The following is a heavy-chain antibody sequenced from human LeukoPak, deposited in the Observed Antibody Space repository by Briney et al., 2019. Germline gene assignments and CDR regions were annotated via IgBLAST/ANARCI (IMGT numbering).Heavy chain of an antibody. D-gene: IGHD6-13*01. Sequence: PGGSLRLSCAASGFTFSSYGFHWVRQAPGKGLEWVAVISYDGSNKYYADSVKGRFTISRDNSKNTLYLQMNSLRAEDTAVYYCARDLDFDGDSSSFDYWGQGTLVTVSS. J-gene: IGHJ4*02. CDR2: ISYDGSNK. V-gene: IGHV3-30*03. CDR3: ARDLDFDGDSSSFDY. CDR1: GFTFSSYG.